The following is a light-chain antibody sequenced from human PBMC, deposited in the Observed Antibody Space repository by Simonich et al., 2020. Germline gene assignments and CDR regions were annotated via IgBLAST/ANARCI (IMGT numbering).Light chain of an antibody. V-gene: IGLV3-19*01. CDR3: QSADSSGTV. CDR1: SLRSYY. Sequence: SSELTQDPAVSVALGQTVRMTCQGDSLRSYYASWYQQKPGQAPVLVIYGKNNRPPGSPYRSSGSSSGTTCTLTTCGVQAEDEADYYSQSADSSGTVFCGGTKLTVL. J-gene: IGLJ2*01. CDR2: GKN.